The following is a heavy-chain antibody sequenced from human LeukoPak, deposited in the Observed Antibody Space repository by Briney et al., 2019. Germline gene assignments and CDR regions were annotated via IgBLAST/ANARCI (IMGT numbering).Heavy chain of an antibody. CDR3: ASETTRGYSYGSPTDGFDL. J-gene: IGHJ3*01. V-gene: IGHV3-21*01. CDR2: ISSSSSYI. Sequence: GGSLRLSCAASGFTFSTYSMNWVRQAPGKGLEWVSSISSSSSYIYYANSVKGRFTISRDNARKSLFLQMNSLRAEDTAVYYCASETTRGYSYGSPTDGFDLWGQGTMVTVSS. D-gene: IGHD5-18*01. CDR1: GFTFSTYS.